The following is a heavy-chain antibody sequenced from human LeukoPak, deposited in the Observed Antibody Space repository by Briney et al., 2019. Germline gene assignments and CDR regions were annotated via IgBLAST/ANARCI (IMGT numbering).Heavy chain of an antibody. CDR2: IKQDGSEK. J-gene: IGHJ4*02. CDR3: ARVGLVATIEEDYFDY. Sequence: GGSLRLSCAASGFTFSSYWMSWFRQAPGKGLEWVANIKQDGSEKYYVDSVKGRFTISRDNAKNSLYLQMNSLRAEDTAVYYCARVGLVATIEEDYFDYWGQGTLVTVSS. V-gene: IGHV3-7*01. D-gene: IGHD5-12*01. CDR1: GFTFSSYW.